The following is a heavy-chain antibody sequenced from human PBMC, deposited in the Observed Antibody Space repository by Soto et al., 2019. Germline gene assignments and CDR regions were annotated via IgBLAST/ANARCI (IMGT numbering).Heavy chain of an antibody. V-gene: IGHV1-69*19. CDR1: GGTFNTYA. D-gene: IGHD3-10*01. CDR3: AREVQVHTPAFVY. CDR2: ISPMFGAA. Sequence: QVQLVQSGAEMKKPGSSVKVSCQASGGTFNTYAMNWVRQSPGQGPEWMGDISPMFGAANYEPKFQGRVTNTADESTGTSYMQLSSLTSEDTALYFCAREVQVHTPAFVYWGQGTLVTVSS. J-gene: IGHJ4*02.